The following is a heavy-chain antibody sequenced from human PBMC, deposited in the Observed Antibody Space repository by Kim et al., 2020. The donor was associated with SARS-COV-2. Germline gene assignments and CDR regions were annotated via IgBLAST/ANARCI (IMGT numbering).Heavy chain of an antibody. Sequence: GGSLRLSCAASGFTFDDYAMHWVRQAPGKGLEWVSGISWNSGSIGYADSVKGRFTISRENAKNSLYLQMNSLRAEDTALYYCAKEHCSGGSCYSAYGYWGQGTLVTVSS. CDR3: AKEHCSGGSCYSAYGY. CDR1: GFTFDDYA. D-gene: IGHD2-15*01. CDR2: ISWNSGSI. J-gene: IGHJ4*02. V-gene: IGHV3-9*01.